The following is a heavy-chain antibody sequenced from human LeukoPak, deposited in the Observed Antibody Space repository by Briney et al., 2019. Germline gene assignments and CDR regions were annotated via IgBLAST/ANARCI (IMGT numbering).Heavy chain of an antibody. D-gene: IGHD3-3*01. CDR1: GFTFDDYG. CDR2: INWNGGST. V-gene: IGHV3-20*04. Sequence: GGSLRLSCAASGFTFDDYGMSWVRQAPGKGLEWVSGINWNGGSTGYADSVKGRFTISRDNAKNSLYLQMNSLRAEDTALYYCXRGTYYDFWSGYPDFDYXXQGTXXTVS. J-gene: IGHJ4*02. CDR3: XRGTYYDFWSGYPDFDY.